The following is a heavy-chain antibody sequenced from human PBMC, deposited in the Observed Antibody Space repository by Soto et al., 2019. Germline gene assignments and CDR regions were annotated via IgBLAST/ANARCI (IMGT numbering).Heavy chain of an antibody. CDR2: MNPNSGNT. D-gene: IGHD5-12*01. CDR1: GYTFATYD. J-gene: IGHJ5*01. V-gene: IGHV1-8*01. Sequence: QVQLVQSGAEVKTPGASVKVSCKASGYTFATYDINWVRQAPGQGLEWMGWMNPNSGNTGYAQKFQGRLTMTGDTALSIAHLELSSLRNEDTAVYYCARSAGSIFNWLDSWGQGTLVTVSA. CDR3: ARSAGSIFNWLDS.